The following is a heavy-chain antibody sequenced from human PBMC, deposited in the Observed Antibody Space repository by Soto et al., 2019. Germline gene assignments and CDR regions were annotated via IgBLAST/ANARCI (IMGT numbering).Heavy chain of an antibody. D-gene: IGHD1-26*01. J-gene: IGHJ5*02. Sequence: PSETLSLTCNVSGASLSRYYWSWIRQPPGKGLEWIGRIYATEDTDYNPSLKSRISMSVDMSKKQFSLKLRSVTAADTAIYYCVRDGTKNLRDRFEPWGRGILVTVSS. CDR3: VRDGTKNLRDRFEP. CDR2: IYATEDT. CDR1: GASLSRYY. V-gene: IGHV4-4*07.